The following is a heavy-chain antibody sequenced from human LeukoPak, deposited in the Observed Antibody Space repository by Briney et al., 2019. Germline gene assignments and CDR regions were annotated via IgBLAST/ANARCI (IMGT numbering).Heavy chain of an antibody. J-gene: IGHJ4*02. CDR1: GYSFTSYW. CDR3: ARRRSGTYIDY. CDR2: IYPSDSDT. D-gene: IGHD1-26*01. Sequence: VESLQISCKSSGYSFTSYWIAWVRQMPGKGLEWMGIIYPSDSDTTYSPSFQGQVTISVDKSISTAYLQWSSLKASDTAMYYCARRRSGTYIDYWGQGSLVTVSS. V-gene: IGHV5-51*01.